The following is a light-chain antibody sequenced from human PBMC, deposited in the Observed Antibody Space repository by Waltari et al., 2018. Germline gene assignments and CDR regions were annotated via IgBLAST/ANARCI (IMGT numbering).Light chain of an antibody. CDR1: SSNIGSNS. J-gene: IGLJ3*02. V-gene: IGLV1-44*01. CDR3: VAWDDSLNGWV. CDR2: NDE. Sequence: QSVLTQPPSASGTPGQSVTISCSGSSSNIGSNSVNWYQQLPGSAPKLLIYNDEHRPSGVPDRFSGSKSGTSASLAISGLQSEDEADYYCVAWDDSLNGWVLGGGTKLTVL.